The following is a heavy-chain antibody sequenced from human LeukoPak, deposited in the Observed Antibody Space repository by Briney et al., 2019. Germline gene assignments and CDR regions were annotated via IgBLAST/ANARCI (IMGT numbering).Heavy chain of an antibody. CDR2: ISSSSSTI. J-gene: IGHJ6*02. Sequence: PGGSLRHSCAASGFTFSSYSMNWVRQAPGKGLEWVSYISSSSSTIYYADSVKGRFTISRDNAKNSLYLQMNSLRDEDTAAYYCARAHRVRRVPYLDYGMDVWGQGTTVTVSS. D-gene: IGHD3-10*01. V-gene: IGHV3-48*02. CDR3: ARAHRVRRVPYLDYGMDV. CDR1: GFTFSSYS.